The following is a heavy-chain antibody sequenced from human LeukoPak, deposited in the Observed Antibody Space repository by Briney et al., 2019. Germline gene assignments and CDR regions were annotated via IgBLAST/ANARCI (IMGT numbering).Heavy chain of an antibody. V-gene: IGHV3-7*01. CDR3: ARDSEYSISLYNWFDP. CDR1: GFTFSRYW. CDR2: IKQGGSEK. J-gene: IGHJ5*02. Sequence: GGSLRLSCAASGFTFSRYWMSWVRQAPGKGLEWVANIKQGGSEKYYVDSVKGRFTISSDNAKNSLYLQMNSLRAEDTAVYYCARDSEYSISLYNWFDPWGQGTLVTVSS. D-gene: IGHD6-6*01.